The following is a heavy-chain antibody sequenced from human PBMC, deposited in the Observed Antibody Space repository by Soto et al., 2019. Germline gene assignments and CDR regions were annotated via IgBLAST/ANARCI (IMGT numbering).Heavy chain of an antibody. CDR2: IIPIFGTT. D-gene: IGHD3-22*01. Sequence: GASVKVSCKASGGTFGSDSITWVLQAPGQGLEWVGRIIPIFGTTNYAQNSQGRVTISADKSTLTSYMELHSLTSDDTALYYCARDRTDSGYYTNWLDPWGQGTQVTVSS. V-gene: IGHV1-69*06. J-gene: IGHJ5*02. CDR3: ARDRTDSGYYTNWLDP. CDR1: GGTFGSDS.